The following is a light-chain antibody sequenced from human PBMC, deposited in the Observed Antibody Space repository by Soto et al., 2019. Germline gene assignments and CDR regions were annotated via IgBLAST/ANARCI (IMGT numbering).Light chain of an antibody. CDR2: VNSDGSH. CDR3: QTWGAGIQL. Sequence: QAVVTQSPFGSASLGASVKLTCTLSSGHSSYDIAWHQQQPEKGPRYLMKVNSDGSHNKGDGTPDRFSGSSSGAERYLTISSLQSEDEADYYCQTWGAGIQLFGGGTKLTVL. V-gene: IGLV4-69*01. CDR1: SGHSSYD. J-gene: IGLJ2*01.